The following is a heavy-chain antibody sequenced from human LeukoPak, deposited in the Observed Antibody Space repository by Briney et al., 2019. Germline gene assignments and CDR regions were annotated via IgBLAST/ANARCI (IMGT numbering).Heavy chain of an antibody. Sequence: FTFTSSAXXXXRXAXXXXLXXXXXXXXGSGNTNYAQKFQERVTITRAMSTSTAYMELSSLRSEDTAVYYCAAPQGGYDRLRYYYYYMDVWGKGTTVTVSS. CDR3: AAPQGGYDRLRYYYYYMDV. CDR1: FTFTSSA. J-gene: IGHJ6*03. CDR2: XXXGSGNT. V-gene: IGHV1-58*01. D-gene: IGHD5-12*01.